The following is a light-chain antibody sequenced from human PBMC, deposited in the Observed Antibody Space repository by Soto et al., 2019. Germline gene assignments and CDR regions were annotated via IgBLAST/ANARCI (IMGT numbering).Light chain of an antibody. CDR1: QSLVHSDGIAY. CDR2: KVS. Sequence: DVVMTQSPLSLPVTLGQPASISCRSNQSLVHSDGIAYFSWFQXRQGRSPRRXIYKVSNRDSGVPARFSVSGSGTDLALKISRVEAEDGGVYDGMQGTHWPITFGQGTRREIK. V-gene: IGKV2-30*02. CDR3: MQGTHWPIT. J-gene: IGKJ5*01.